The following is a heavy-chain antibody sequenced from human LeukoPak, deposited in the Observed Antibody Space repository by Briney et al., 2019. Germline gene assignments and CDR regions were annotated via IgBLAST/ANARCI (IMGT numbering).Heavy chain of an antibody. Sequence: ASVKVSCKASGGTFSSYAISWVRQAPGQGLEWMGGIIPIFGTANYAQKFQGRVTITADESTSTAYMELGSLRSEDTAVYYCAREGNLITFGGVIVYDAFDIWGQGTMVTVSS. CDR1: GGTFSSYA. CDR2: IIPIFGTA. V-gene: IGHV1-69*01. D-gene: IGHD3-16*02. J-gene: IGHJ3*02. CDR3: AREGNLITFGGVIVYDAFDI.